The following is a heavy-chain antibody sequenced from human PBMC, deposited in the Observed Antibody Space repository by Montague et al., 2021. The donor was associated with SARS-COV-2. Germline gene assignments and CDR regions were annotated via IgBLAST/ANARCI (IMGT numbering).Heavy chain of an antibody. D-gene: IGHD2-2*01. CDR3: AKEREVVRAARTLVAFDL. J-gene: IGHJ3*01. CDR2: TNHSGTA. V-gene: IGHV4-34*01. Sequence: SETLSLTCAVYGGSSSVYYWSWLRQSPRSGLEWIAETNHSGTANYNPSLKSRVSISVDTSKNQFTLKLTSVTAADTAMYYCAKEREVVRAARTLVAFDLWGQGTMVTVSS. CDR1: GGSSSVYY.